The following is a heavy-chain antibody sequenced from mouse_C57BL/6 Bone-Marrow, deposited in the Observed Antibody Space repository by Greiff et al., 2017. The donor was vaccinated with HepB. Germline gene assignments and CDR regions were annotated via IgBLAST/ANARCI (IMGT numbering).Heavy chain of an antibody. CDR3: ARSGYDYPFAY. J-gene: IGHJ3*01. CDR2: IYPRSGNT. Sequence: VKVVESGAELARPGASVKLSCKASGYTFTSYGISWVKQRTGQGLEWIGEIYPRSGNTYYNEKFKGKATLTADKSSSTAYMELRSLTSEDSAVYFCARSGYDYPFAYWGQGTLVTVSA. D-gene: IGHD2-4*01. V-gene: IGHV1-81*01. CDR1: GYTFTSYG.